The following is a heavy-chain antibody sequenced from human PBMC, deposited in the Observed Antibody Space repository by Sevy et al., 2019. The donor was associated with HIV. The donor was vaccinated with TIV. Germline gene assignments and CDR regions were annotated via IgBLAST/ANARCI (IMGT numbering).Heavy chain of an antibody. V-gene: IGHV3-23*01. J-gene: IGHJ4*02. CDR1: GLSFSSHV. CDR3: ASQSPPLYGSGTYYNAYLDN. D-gene: IGHD3-10*01. CDR2: IGGSGSSI. Sequence: GGSLRLSCAASGLSFSSHVMTWVRQAPGKGLEWVSGIGGSGSSIFYEESVKGRFTISRDISKSSLYLEMKSLRAEDTAIYYCASQSPPLYGSGTYYNAYLDNWGQGTLVTVSS.